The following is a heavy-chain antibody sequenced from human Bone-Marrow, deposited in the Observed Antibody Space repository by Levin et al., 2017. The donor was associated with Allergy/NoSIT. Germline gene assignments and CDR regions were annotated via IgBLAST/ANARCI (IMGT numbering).Heavy chain of an antibody. D-gene: IGHD1-1*01. J-gene: IGHJ4*02. CDR3: ARDAAQETGTTKDYFDY. V-gene: IGHV4-31*03. CDR1: GGSISSGGYY. Sequence: SETLSLTCTVSGGSISSGGYYWSWIRQHPGKGLEWIGYIYYSGSTYYNPSLKSRVTISVDTSKNQFSLKLSSVTAADTAVYYCARDAAQETGTTKDYFDYWGQGTLVTVSS. CDR2: IYYSGST.